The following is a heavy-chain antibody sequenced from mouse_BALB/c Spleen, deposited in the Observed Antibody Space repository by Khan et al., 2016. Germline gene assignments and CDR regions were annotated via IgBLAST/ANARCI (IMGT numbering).Heavy chain of an antibody. V-gene: IGHV3-2*02. CDR3: ARAPPRWYFDV. J-gene: IGHJ1*01. CDR2: ISYSGSI. Sequence: EVQLQESGPGLVKPSQSLSLTCTVTGYSITSDYAWNWIRQFPGNKLEWMGYISYSGSISYNPSLKSRISITRDTSKNQFFLQLNSVTTEDTATYYCARAPPRWYFDVWGAGTTVTVSS. CDR1: GYSITSDYA.